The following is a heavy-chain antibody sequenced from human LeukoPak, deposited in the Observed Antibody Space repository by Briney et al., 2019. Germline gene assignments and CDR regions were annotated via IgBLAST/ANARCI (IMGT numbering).Heavy chain of an antibody. J-gene: IGHJ4*02. Sequence: ASVKVSFQASGYTFTSHGISWVRQAPGQGLEGMGWISAYNGNTNCAQKLQGRVTMTTDTSTSTADMELRSLRSDDTAVYYCAKGDWESYFDYWGQGTLVTVSS. CDR1: GYTFTSHG. CDR3: AKGDWESYFDY. V-gene: IGHV1-18*01. D-gene: IGHD1-26*01. CDR2: ISAYNGNT.